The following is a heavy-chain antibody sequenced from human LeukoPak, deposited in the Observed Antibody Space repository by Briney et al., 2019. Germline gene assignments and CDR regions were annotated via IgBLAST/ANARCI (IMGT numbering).Heavy chain of an antibody. Sequence: PGGSLRLSCAASGFTVSSNYMSWVRQAPGKGLEWVSVIYSGGSTYYADSVKGRFTISRDNSKNTLYLQMDSLRAEDTAVYYCAREMNTEQWLAFDYWGQGTLVTVSS. CDR1: GFTVSSNY. V-gene: IGHV3-66*01. CDR2: IYSGGST. CDR3: AREMNTEQWLAFDY. D-gene: IGHD6-19*01. J-gene: IGHJ4*02.